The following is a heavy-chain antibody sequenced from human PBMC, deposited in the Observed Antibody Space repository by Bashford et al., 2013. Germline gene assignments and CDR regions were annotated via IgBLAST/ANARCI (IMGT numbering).Heavy chain of an antibody. V-gene: IGHV4-59*01. J-gene: IGHJ4*02. CDR2: IYPGGTT. Sequence: WIRQPPGKGLEWIGYIYPGGTTDYNPSLNGRVAISVDTSKKQFSLKVTSVTAADTAVYYCARGGTMRFDYWGQGTLVTVSS. D-gene: IGHD4/OR15-4a*01. CDR3: ARGGTMRFDY.